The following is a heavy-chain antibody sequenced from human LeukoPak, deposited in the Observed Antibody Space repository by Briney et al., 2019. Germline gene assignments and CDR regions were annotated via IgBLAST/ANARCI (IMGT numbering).Heavy chain of an antibody. Sequence: SETLSLTCTVSGGSISSSSYYWGWIRQPPGKGLEWIGSIYYSGSTYYNPSLKSRVTISVDTSKNQFSLKLSSVTAADTAVYYCARGRPTTVTTNYYYMDVWGKGTTVTVSS. CDR1: GGSISSSSYY. J-gene: IGHJ6*03. CDR3: ARGRPTTVTTNYYYMDV. CDR2: IYYSGST. D-gene: IGHD4-11*01. V-gene: IGHV4-39*01.